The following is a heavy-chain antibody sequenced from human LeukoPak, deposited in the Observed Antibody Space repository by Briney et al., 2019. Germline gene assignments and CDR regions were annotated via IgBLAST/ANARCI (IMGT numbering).Heavy chain of an antibody. J-gene: IGHJ6*03. D-gene: IGHD7-27*01. CDR2: MNPNSGNT. V-gene: IGHV1-8*01. CDR3: ARSLGGYYYYYMDV. CDR1: GYTFTSYD. Sequence: ASVKVPCKASGYTFTSYDINWVRQATGQGLEWMGWMNPNSGNTGYAQKFQGRVTMTRNTSISTAYMELNSLRSEDTAVYYCARSLGGYYYYYMDVWGKGTTVTVSS.